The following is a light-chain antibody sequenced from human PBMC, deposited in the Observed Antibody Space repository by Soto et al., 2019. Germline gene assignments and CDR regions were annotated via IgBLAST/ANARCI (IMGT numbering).Light chain of an antibody. CDR2: AAS. CDR3: QKYNSAPWT. Sequence: DIQMTQSPSSLSASVGDRVTITCRASQGISHYLAWYQQKPGKVPKLLIYAASTLQSGVPSRFSGSGSGIDFTLTISSLQPEDVATYFCQKYNSAPWTFGQGTKVEIK. CDR1: QGISHY. V-gene: IGKV1-27*01. J-gene: IGKJ1*01.